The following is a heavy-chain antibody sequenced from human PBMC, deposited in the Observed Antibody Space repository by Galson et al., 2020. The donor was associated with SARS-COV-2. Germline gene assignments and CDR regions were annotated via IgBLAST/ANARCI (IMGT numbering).Heavy chain of an antibody. D-gene: IGHD5-18*01. CDR1: GFTFSSYG. Sequence: GGSLRLSCAASGFTFSSYGMHWVRQAPGKGLEWVAVISYDGSNKYYADSVKGRFTISRDNSKNTLYLQMNSLRAEDTAVYYCAKTGYSYGYHKYYLDYWGPGTLVTVSS. V-gene: IGHV3-30*18. CDR3: AKTGYSYGYHKYYLDY. J-gene: IGHJ4*02. CDR2: ISYDGSNK.